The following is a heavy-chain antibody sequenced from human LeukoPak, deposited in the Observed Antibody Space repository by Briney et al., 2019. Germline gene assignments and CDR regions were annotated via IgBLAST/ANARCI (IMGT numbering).Heavy chain of an antibody. J-gene: IGHJ4*02. CDR2: INHSGST. CDR1: GGSFSGYY. D-gene: IGHD1-26*01. Sequence: SETLSLTCAVYGGSFSGYYWSWIRQPPGKGLEWIGEINHSGSTNYNPSLKSRVTISVDTSKNQFSLRLSSVTAADTAVYYCARVGGGSGSQMFDYWGQGTLVTVSS. CDR3: ARVGGGSGSQMFDY. V-gene: IGHV4-34*01.